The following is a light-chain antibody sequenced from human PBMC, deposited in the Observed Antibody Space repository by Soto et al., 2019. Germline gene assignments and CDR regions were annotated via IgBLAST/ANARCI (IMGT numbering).Light chain of an antibody. V-gene: IGKV1-5*03. J-gene: IGKJ2*01. CDR2: KAS. CDR1: QSISSL. CDR3: QQYNTYST. Sequence: DIQMTQSPSTLSASVGDRITITCRARQSISSLLAWYQQKPGKAPKLLIYKASTLESGVPSRFSGSGSGTEFTLTISGLQPDDFATYYCQQYNTYSTFGQGTKLEMK.